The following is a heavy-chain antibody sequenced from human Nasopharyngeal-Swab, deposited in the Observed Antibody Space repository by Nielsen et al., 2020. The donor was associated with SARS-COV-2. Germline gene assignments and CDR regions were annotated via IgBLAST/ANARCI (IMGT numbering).Heavy chain of an antibody. V-gene: IGHV3-23*01. CDR3: AKDHGANAPDVFDI. CDR2: ISCSGGST. Sequence: GESLKISCAASGFSFSSYAMNWLRQAPVKGLVWVSGISCSGGSTWYADSVKGRFTISRDNSKSTVYLQMNSLRDEDTALYYCAKDHGANAPDVFDIGSQGTMGTVSA. CDR1: GFSFSSYA. D-gene: IGHD1-26*01. J-gene: IGHJ3*02.